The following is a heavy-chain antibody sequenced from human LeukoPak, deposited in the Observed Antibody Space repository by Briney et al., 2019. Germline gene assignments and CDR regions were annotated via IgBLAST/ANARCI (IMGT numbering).Heavy chain of an antibody. V-gene: IGHV1-2*06. Sequence: ASVKVSCKESGHSFIGYYIHWVRQAPGQGGEWMGRINPNGGGTIYAQKFQGRLTMTKDTSITTADMELSNLRSDDTAFYYCAADLWYESSGYYIAYWGQGSLVTVSS. CDR3: AADLWYESSGYYIAY. J-gene: IGHJ4*02. CDR2: INPNGGGT. CDR1: GHSFIGYY. D-gene: IGHD3-22*01.